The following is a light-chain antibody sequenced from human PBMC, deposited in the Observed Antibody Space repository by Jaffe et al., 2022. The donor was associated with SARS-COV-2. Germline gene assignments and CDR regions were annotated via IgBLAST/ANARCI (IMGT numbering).Light chain of an antibody. Sequence: EIVLTQSPATLSLSPGERATLSCRASQSVNNYLAWYQQKPGQAPRLLIYNASNRATGIPARFSGSGSGTDFTLTISSLEPEDFAVYYCLQRSNWPPWTFGQGTKVEIK. CDR1: QSVNNY. J-gene: IGKJ1*01. V-gene: IGKV3-11*01. CDR2: NAS. CDR3: LQRSNWPPWT.